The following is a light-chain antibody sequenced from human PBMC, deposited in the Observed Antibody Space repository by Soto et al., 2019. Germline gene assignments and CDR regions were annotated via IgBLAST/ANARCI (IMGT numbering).Light chain of an antibody. CDR2: GAS. J-gene: IGKJ1*01. CDR1: ESVSSGY. V-gene: IGKV3-20*01. Sequence: EIVLTQSPGTLSLSPGERATLSCGASESVSSGYLAWYQQKPGQAPRLLIFGASSRATGIPDRFRGSGSGTDFTLTISRVEPEDFAVYYCQQYGSSPPWTFGQGTKVDIK. CDR3: QQYGSSPPWT.